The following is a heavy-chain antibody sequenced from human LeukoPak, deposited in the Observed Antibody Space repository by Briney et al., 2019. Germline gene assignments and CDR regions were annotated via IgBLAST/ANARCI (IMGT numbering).Heavy chain of an antibody. Sequence: GGSLRLSCAASGFTFSSYGMHWVCQAPGKGLEWVAVISYDGSNKYYADSVKGRFTISRDNSKNTLYLQMNSLRAEDTAVYYCALYWKLGFDYWGQGTLVTVSS. J-gene: IGHJ4*02. CDR1: GFTFSSYG. CDR3: ALYWKLGFDY. D-gene: IGHD1-1*01. V-gene: IGHV3-30*03. CDR2: ISYDGSNK.